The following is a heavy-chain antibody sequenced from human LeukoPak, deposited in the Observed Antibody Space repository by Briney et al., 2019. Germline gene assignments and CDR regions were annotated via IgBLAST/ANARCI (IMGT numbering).Heavy chain of an antibody. Sequence: PGRSLRLSCAASGFTFSSYAMHWVRQAPGKGLEWVAFISYDGSNKYYADSVKGRFTISRDNSKNTLYPQMNSLRAEDTAVYYCARATEWELLSHFDYWGQGTLVTVSS. D-gene: IGHD1-26*01. CDR2: ISYDGSNK. CDR1: GFTFSSYA. CDR3: ARATEWELLSHFDY. J-gene: IGHJ4*02. V-gene: IGHV3-30-3*01.